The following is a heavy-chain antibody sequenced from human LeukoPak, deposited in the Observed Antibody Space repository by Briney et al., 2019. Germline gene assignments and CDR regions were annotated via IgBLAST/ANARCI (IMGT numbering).Heavy chain of an antibody. CDR1: GSGFTFNNYW. V-gene: IGHV3-74*01. Sequence: GGSLRLSCAASGSGFTFNNYWMHWVRQAPGKGLVWVSRINADGSTTSYADSVRGRFTISRDNAKNTLYLQMNSLRAEDTAVYYCARFDYGDLNFDYWGQGTLVTVSS. J-gene: IGHJ4*02. D-gene: IGHD4-17*01. CDR3: ARFDYGDLNFDY. CDR2: INADGSTT.